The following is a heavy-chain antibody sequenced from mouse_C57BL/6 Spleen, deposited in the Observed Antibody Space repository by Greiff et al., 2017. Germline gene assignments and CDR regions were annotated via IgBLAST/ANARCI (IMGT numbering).Heavy chain of an antibody. CDR1: GFTFSSYG. V-gene: IGHV5-6*01. J-gene: IGHJ3*01. Sequence: EVQRVESGGDSVKPGGSLKLSCAASGFTFSSYGMSWVRQTPDKRLEWVATISSGGSYTYYPDSVKGRFTISRDNAKNTLYLQMSSLKSEDTAMYYCARQGGKIYYDYPLFAYWGQGTLVTVSA. CDR2: ISSGGSYT. D-gene: IGHD2-4*01. CDR3: ARQGGKIYYDYPLFAY.